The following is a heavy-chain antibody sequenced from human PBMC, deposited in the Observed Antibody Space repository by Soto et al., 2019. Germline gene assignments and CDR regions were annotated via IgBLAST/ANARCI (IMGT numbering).Heavy chain of an antibody. V-gene: IGHV3-48*02. CDR1: GFTFSSYS. CDR2: ISSSSSTI. CDR3: ARDLTYYDFWSGYSVFYGMDV. Sequence: PGGSLRLSCAASGFTFSSYSMNWVRQAPGKGLEWVSYISSSSSTIYYADSVKGRFTISRDNAKNSLYLQMNSLRDEDTAVYYCARDLTYYDFWSGYSVFYGMDVWGQGTTVTVSS. J-gene: IGHJ6*02. D-gene: IGHD3-3*01.